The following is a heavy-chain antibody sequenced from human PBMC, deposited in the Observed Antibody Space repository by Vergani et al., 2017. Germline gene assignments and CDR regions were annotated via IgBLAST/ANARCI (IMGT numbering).Heavy chain of an antibody. CDR2: INPNSGGT. Sequence: QVQLVQSGAEVKKPGASVKVSCKASGYTFTGYYMHWVRQAPGQGLEWLGWINPNSGGTNYAQKFQGRVTMTRDTSISTAYMELSSLRSEDTAVYYCARGGGEIVVVPAESAMDVWGQGTTVTVSS. D-gene: IGHD2-2*01. V-gene: IGHV1-2*02. CDR3: ARGGGEIVVVPAESAMDV. J-gene: IGHJ6*02. CDR1: GYTFTGYY.